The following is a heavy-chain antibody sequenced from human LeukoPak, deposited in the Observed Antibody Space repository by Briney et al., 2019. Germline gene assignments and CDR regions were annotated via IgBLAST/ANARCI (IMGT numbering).Heavy chain of an antibody. CDR2: ISWNSGSI. Sequence: PGGSLRLSCAASGFTFDDYAMHWVRQAPGKGLEWVSGISWNSGSIGYADSVKGRFTISRDNAKNSLYLQMNSLRAEDTALYYCAKDLGGYWGQGTLVTVSS. CDR3: AKDLGGY. J-gene: IGHJ4*02. V-gene: IGHV3-9*01. D-gene: IGHD3-16*01. CDR1: GFTFDDYA.